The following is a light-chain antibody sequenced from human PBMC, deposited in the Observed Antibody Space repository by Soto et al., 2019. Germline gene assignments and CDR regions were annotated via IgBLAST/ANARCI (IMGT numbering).Light chain of an antibody. J-gene: IGKJ5*01. CDR2: WAS. V-gene: IGKV4-1*01. CDR3: QQYYSTPIT. Sequence: MLLAPSPDSLAFSLGARATINCKSSQSVLYSSNNKNYLAWYQQKPGQPPKLLIYWASTRESGVPDRFSGSGSGTDFTLTISSLQAEDVAVYYCQQYYSTPITFGQGTRLEIK. CDR1: QSVLYSSNNKNY.